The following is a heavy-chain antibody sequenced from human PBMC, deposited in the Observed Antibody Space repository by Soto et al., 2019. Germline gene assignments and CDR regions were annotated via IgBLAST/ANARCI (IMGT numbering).Heavy chain of an antibody. J-gene: IGHJ6*02. Sequence: QVQLVQSGAEVKKPGASVKVSCKASGYTFTSYGISWVRQAPGQGLEWMGWISAYNGNTNYAQKLQGRVTMTTDTSTSTAYMELRSLRSDDTAVYYCQLVPAAIGYYYGMDVWGQGTTVTVSS. V-gene: IGHV1-18*01. CDR3: QLVPAAIGYYYGMDV. D-gene: IGHD2-2*01. CDR1: GYTFTSYG. CDR2: ISAYNGNT.